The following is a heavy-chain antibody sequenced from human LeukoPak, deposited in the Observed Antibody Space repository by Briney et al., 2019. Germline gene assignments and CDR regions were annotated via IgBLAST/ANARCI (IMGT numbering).Heavy chain of an antibody. Sequence: GGSLRLSCSASGFTFTNYGMSWVRLAPGKGLEWVSGLSGSGDGQFYADSVEGRFTISRDIFNNIWYLQMNSLRAEDTAVYYCAKGCQCPSGLSSWFDPRGQGTLVAVSS. D-gene: IGHD1-14*01. CDR2: LSGSGDGQ. J-gene: IGHJ5*02. CDR1: GFTFTNYG. CDR3: AKGCQCPSGLSSWFDP. V-gene: IGHV3-23*01.